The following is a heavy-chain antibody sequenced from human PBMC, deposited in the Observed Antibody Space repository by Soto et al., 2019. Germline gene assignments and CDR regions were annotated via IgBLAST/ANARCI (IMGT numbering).Heavy chain of an antibody. CDR3: VHRGYMYGNWDHGYFDY. V-gene: IGHV2-5*02. Sequence: QITLKESGPPRVKPTQTLTLTCTFSGFSLTTSGVGVGWIRKTPGQALEWLAVIYWDDDKRYSPTLKNRLTITKDSSKNQVVLTMAYMDPVDTATYFCVHRGYMYGNWDHGYFDYWGQGTLVTVSS. CDR1: GFSLTTSGVG. D-gene: IGHD5-18*01. J-gene: IGHJ4*02. CDR2: IYWDDDK.